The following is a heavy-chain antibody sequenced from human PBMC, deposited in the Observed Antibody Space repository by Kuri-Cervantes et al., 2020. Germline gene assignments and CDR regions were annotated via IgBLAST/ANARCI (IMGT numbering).Heavy chain of an antibody. V-gene: IGHV4-31*03. CDR2: IYYSGST. CDR1: GGSISSGGYY. J-gene: IGHJ6*02. Sequence: SETLSLTCTVSGGSISSGGYYWSWIRQHPGKGLEWIGYIYYSGSTYYNPSLKSRVTISVDTSKNQFSLKLSSVTAADTAVYYCARAGPPLWFGEFWGRPGGKAGYYYGMDVWGQGTTVTVS. D-gene: IGHD3-10*01. CDR3: ARAGPPLWFGEFWGRPGGKAGYYYGMDV.